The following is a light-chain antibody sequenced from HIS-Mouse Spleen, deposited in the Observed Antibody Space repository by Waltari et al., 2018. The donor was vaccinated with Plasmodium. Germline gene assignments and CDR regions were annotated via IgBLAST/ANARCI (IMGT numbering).Light chain of an antibody. CDR3: YSAADNNLV. J-gene: IGLJ3*02. Sequence: SYELTQPPSVSVSPGQTARITCSGDALPTQYAYWYQQKSGQAPVLVIYEDSKRPPGIPERFSGSSSGTMATLTISGAQVEDEADYYCYSAADNNLVFGGGTKLTVL. V-gene: IGLV3-10*01. CDR1: ALPTQY. CDR2: EDS.